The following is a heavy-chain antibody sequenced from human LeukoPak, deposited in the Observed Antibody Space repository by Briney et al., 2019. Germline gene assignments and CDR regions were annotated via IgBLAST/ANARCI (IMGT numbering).Heavy chain of an antibody. V-gene: IGHV3-21*01. CDR2: ISSSSSYI. CDR1: GFTFSSYS. D-gene: IGHD2-8*01. CDR3: ARVVCSGGFDY. J-gene: IGHJ4*02. Sequence: GGSLRLSCAASGFTFSSYSMNWVCQAPGKGLEWVSSISSSSSYIYYADSVKGRFTISRDNAKNSLYLQMNSLRAEDTAVYYCARVVCSGGFDYWGQGTLVTVSS.